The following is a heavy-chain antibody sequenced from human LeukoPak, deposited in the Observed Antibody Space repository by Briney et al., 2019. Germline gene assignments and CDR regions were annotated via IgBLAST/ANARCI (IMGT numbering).Heavy chain of an antibody. J-gene: IGHJ4*02. V-gene: IGHV3-48*03. Sequence: GRSLRLSCSASGFTFSNYDRNWVRQAPGKGLEWLSCITGGSEIMYYADSVKGRFTISRDNDKNSLYLQMSRMGAEDTAVYYCASSISFQSASTYLYSISRGPGTLVAVSA. CDR2: ITGGSEIM. CDR1: GFTFSNYD. D-gene: IGHD2-15*01. CDR3: ASSISFQSASTYLYSIS.